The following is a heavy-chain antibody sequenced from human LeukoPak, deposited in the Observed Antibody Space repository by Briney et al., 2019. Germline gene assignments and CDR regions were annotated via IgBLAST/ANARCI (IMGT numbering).Heavy chain of an antibody. Sequence: ASVKVSCKASGYTFTTYYVHWVRQAPGQGLEWMGIINPSSGGTTYAQIFQGRVTMTRDMSTSTVYMELSSLRSEDTAVYYCARGGIDSSGYYSCGYWGQGTLVTVSS. D-gene: IGHD3-22*01. J-gene: IGHJ4*02. CDR2: INPSSGGT. CDR1: GYTFTTYY. CDR3: ARGGIDSSGYYSCGY. V-gene: IGHV1-46*01.